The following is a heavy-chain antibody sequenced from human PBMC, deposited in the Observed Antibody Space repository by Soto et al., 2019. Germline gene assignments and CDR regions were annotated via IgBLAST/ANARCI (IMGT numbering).Heavy chain of an antibody. J-gene: IGHJ4*02. Sequence: GSLRVSGASSVFTFSSYLMSWVRQAPGKGREWVAIGKPDGVGKYSVDSVKGRFTISRDNAKNSLYLQMNSLRAEDTAVYYCARDIQGFDYWGQGTLVTVSS. CDR1: VFTFSSYL. V-gene: IGHV3-7*01. CDR3: ARDIQGFDY. CDR2: GKPDGVGK.